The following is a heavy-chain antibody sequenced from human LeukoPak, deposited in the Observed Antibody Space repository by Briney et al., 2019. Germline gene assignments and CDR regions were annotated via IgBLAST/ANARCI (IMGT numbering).Heavy chain of an antibody. D-gene: IGHD3-16*02. CDR3: ARVGYYDYVWGSYRQYYFDY. V-gene: IGHV3-30*03. J-gene: IGHJ4*02. CDR1: GFTFSSYG. Sequence: PGGSLRLSCAASGFTFSSYGMHWVRQAPGKGLEWVAVISYDGSNKYYADSVKGRFTISRDNSKNTLYLQMNSLRAEDTAVYYCARVGYYDYVWGSYRQYYFDYWGQGTLVTVSS. CDR2: ISYDGSNK.